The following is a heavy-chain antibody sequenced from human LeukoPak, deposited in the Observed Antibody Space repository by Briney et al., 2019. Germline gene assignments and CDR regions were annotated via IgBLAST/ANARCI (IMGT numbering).Heavy chain of an antibody. CDR1: GGTFSSYA. CDR2: IIPIFGTA. V-gene: IGHV1-69*13. Sequence: ASVKVSCKASGGTFSSYAISWVRQAAGQGLEWMGGIIPIFGTANYAQKFQGRVTITADESTSTAYMELSSLRSEDTAVYYCARDPSYSRHGQKDCSSTSCYPKQDYEGDDYWGQGTLVTVSS. CDR3: ARDPSYSRHGQKDCSSTSCYPKQDYEGDDY. D-gene: IGHD2-2*01. J-gene: IGHJ4*02.